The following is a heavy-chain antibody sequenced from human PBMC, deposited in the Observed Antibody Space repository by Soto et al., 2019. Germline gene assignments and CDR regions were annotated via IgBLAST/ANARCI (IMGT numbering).Heavy chain of an antibody. V-gene: IGHV4-34*01. J-gene: IGHJ4*02. CDR1: GGSFSGYD. CDR2: INHSGSS. D-gene: IGHD2-8*02. CDR3: ARDKITGLFDY. Sequence: QVQLQQWGAGLLKPSETLSLTCAVYGGSFSGYDWTWIRQPPGTGLEWIVEINHSGSSNYNPSLKSRVTISVDTSKNQFSLKLTSVAAADTAVYYCARDKITGLFDYWGQGTLVTVSS.